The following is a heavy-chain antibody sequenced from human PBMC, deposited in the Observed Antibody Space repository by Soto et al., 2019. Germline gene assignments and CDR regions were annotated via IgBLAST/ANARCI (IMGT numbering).Heavy chain of an antibody. D-gene: IGHD3-16*02. V-gene: IGHV3-23*01. CDR1: GFTFSSYA. Sequence: EVQLLESGGGLVQPGGSLRLSCAASGFTFSSYAMSWVRQAPGKGLEWVSAISGSGGSTYYADSVKGRFTISRDNSKKKLYLQMNSLRAEDTAVYYCAKDDSYHIMITFGGVIAPFDYWGQGTLVTVSS. J-gene: IGHJ4*02. CDR3: AKDDSYHIMITFGGVIAPFDY. CDR2: ISGSGGST.